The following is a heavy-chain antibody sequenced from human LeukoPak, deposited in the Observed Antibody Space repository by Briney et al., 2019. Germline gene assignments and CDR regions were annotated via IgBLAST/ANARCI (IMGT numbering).Heavy chain of an antibody. CDR3: ARFYCSSTSCGMDV. Sequence: ASVKVSCKASGYTFTSCDINWVRQATGQGLEWMGWMNPNSGNTGYAQKFQGRVTMTRNTSISTAYMELSSLRSEDTAVYYCARFYCSSTSCGMDVWGQGTTVTVSS. V-gene: IGHV1-8*01. D-gene: IGHD2-2*01. CDR1: GYTFTSCD. CDR2: MNPNSGNT. J-gene: IGHJ6*02.